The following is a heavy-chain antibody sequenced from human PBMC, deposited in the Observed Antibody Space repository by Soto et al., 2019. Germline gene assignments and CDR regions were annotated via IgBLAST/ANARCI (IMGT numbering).Heavy chain of an antibody. CDR2: ISAYNGNT. J-gene: IGHJ5*02. CDR3: ARDLIGDCTNGVCYNGHWFDP. D-gene: IGHD2-8*01. Sequence: ASVKVSCKASGYTFTSYGISWVRQAPGQGLEWMGWISAYNGNTNYAQKLQGRVTMTTDTSTSTAYMELRSLRSDDTAVYYCARDLIGDCTNGVCYNGHWFDPWGQGTLVTVSS. V-gene: IGHV1-18*01. CDR1: GYTFTSYG.